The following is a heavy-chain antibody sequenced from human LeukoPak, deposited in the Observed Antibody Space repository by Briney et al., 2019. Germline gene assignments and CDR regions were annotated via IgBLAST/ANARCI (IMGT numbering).Heavy chain of an antibody. CDR2: IYYSGST. Sequence: SETLSLTCTVSGGSISSYYWSWIRQPPGKGLEWIGCIYYSGSTNYNPSLKSRVTISVDTSKNQFSLKLSSVTAADTAVYYCARGGVAATSYYYYYMGVWGKGTTVTISS. J-gene: IGHJ6*03. CDR1: GGSISSYY. CDR3: ARGGVAATSYYYYYMGV. V-gene: IGHV4-59*01. D-gene: IGHD2-15*01.